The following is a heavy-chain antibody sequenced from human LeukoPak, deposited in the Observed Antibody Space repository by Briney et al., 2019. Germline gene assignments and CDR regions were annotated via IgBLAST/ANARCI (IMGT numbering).Heavy chain of an antibody. V-gene: IGHV4-39*01. CDR1: GGSISSSSCY. J-gene: IGHJ4*02. D-gene: IGHD3-10*01. CDR2: IYYSGST. Sequence: SETLSLTCTVSGGSISSSSCYWGWIRQPPGKGLEWIGSIYYSGSTYYNPSLKSRVTISVDTSKNQFSLKLSSVTAADTAVYYCITMVRGVTYTFDYWGQGTLVTVSS. CDR3: ITMVRGVTYTFDY.